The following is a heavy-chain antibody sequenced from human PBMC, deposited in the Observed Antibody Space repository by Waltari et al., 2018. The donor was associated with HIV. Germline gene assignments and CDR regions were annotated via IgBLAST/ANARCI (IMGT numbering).Heavy chain of an antibody. D-gene: IGHD3-16*01. J-gene: IGHJ6*02. CDR1: GFTFSSYS. V-gene: IGHV3-21*01. CDR3: ARDFWGGYYYGMDV. CDR2: ISSSSSYI. Sequence: EMQLVESGGGLVKPGGSLRLSCAASGFTFSSYSMNWVRQAPGKGLEWVSSISSSSSYIYYADSVKGRFTISRDNAKNSLYLQMNSLRAEDTAVYYCARDFWGGYYYGMDVWGQGTTVTVSS.